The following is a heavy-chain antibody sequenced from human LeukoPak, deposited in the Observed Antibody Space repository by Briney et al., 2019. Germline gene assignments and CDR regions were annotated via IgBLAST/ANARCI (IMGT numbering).Heavy chain of an antibody. J-gene: IGHJ6*03. CDR3: ARGRLERSYYYYYMDV. V-gene: IGHV1-24*01. D-gene: IGHD1-1*01. CDR2: FDPEDGET. Sequence: GASVKVSCKVSGYTLTELSMHWVRQAPGKGLEWMGGFDPEDGETIYAQKFQGRVTMTEDTSTDTAYMELSSLRSEDTAVYYCARGRLERSYYYYYMDVWGKGTTVTVSS. CDR1: GYTLTELS.